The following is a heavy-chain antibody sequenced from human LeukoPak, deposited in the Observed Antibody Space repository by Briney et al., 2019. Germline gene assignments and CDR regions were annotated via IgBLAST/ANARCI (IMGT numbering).Heavy chain of an antibody. CDR2: IYTSGST. D-gene: IGHD2-15*01. Sequence: SETLSLTCTVSGGSISSGTYYWSWIRQPAGKGLEGIGRIYTSGSTNYNPSLKSRVTISVDTSKNQFSLKLSSVTAADTAVYYCASRCSGGSCLDGMDVWGQGTTVTVSS. CDR3: ASRCSGGSCLDGMDV. V-gene: IGHV4-61*02. J-gene: IGHJ6*02. CDR1: GGSISSGTYY.